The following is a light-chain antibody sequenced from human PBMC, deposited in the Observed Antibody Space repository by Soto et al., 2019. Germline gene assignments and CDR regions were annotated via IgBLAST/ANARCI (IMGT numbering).Light chain of an antibody. CDR1: QNVRNNY. V-gene: IGKV3-20*01. CDR2: GAS. CDR3: QQYGSSGT. J-gene: IGKJ1*01. Sequence: EAELTQSPGTLSLSPGERATLSCRASQNVRNNYIGWYQQKPGQAPRLLIYGASSRATGIPDRFSGSGSGTDFTLTISRLEPEDFAVYYCQQYGSSGTFGQGTKVDIK.